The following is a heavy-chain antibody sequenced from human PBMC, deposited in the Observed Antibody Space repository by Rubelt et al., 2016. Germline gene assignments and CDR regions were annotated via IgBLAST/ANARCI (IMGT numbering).Heavy chain of an antibody. Sequence: QVQLVQSGSELKKPGASVKVSCKASGYTFTSYAMNWVRQAPGQGLEWMGWINTNTGNPTYAQGFTGRVVFPLDTAVSTAYLQISSLKAEDTAVYYCARVIAAACRDGNYFDYWGQGTLVTVSS. V-gene: IGHV7-4-1*02. CDR3: ARVIAAACRDGNYFDY. J-gene: IGHJ4*02. CDR1: GYTFTSYA. D-gene: IGHD6-13*01. CDR2: INTNTGNP.